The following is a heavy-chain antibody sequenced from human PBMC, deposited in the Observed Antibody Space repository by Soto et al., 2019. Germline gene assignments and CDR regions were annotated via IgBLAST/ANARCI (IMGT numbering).Heavy chain of an antibody. Sequence: SETLSLTCTVSGGSVNSGDYYWSWTRQHPGKGLEWIGYIHYSGSTYYNPSLKSRVTISVDTSKNQLSLNLSSVTAADTAVYYCARVYGDDDYFYGRDVWGQGTTVTVSS. J-gene: IGHJ6*02. CDR2: IHYSGST. CDR3: ARVYGDDDYFYGRDV. D-gene: IGHD4-17*01. CDR1: GGSVNSGDYY. V-gene: IGHV4-31*03.